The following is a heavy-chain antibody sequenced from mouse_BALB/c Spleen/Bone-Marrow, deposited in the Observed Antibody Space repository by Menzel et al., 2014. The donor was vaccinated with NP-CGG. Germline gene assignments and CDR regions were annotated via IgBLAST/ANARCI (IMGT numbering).Heavy chain of an antibody. D-gene: IGHD2-4*01. V-gene: IGHV5-9-2*01. Sequence: EVNLVESGGGLVKSEGSLKLSCAASGFSFNSYGMSWVRQTPEKRLEWVATISGGGSYTFYPDSVKGRFTISGDNAKNNLYLQLSSLRSEDTALYYCARHAYYDQTEVSFVYWGQGTLVTVSA. CDR3: ARHAYYDQTEVSFVY. CDR1: GFSFNSYG. J-gene: IGHJ3*01. CDR2: ISGGGSYT.